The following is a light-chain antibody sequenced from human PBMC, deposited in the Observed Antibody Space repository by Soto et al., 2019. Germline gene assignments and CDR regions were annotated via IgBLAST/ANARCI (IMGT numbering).Light chain of an antibody. CDR2: DDT. CDR1: KIGSKS. J-gene: IGLJ2*01. CDR3: QVWDNSADHVV. Sequence: SYELTQPPSVSVAPGQTATITCGGNKIGSKSVHWYQQKPGQAPVLVLYDDTDRPSGIPERISGSNSGNTATLTISRVEAGDEADYSCQVWDNSADHVVFGGGTKLTV. V-gene: IGLV3-21*02.